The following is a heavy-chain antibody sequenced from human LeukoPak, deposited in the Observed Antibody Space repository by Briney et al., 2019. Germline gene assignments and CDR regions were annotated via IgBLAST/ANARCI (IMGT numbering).Heavy chain of an antibody. J-gene: IGHJ4*02. D-gene: IGHD2-21*02. Sequence: GGSLRLSCAASGFTFRSYGMHWVRQAPGKGLEWVAVISYDGSNKYFADSVKGRFTISRDNSKNTLFLQMISLRADDTAVYYCARGGDTLIDYWGQGTLVTVSS. V-gene: IGHV3-30*03. CDR2: ISYDGSNK. CDR1: GFTFRSYG. CDR3: ARGGDTLIDY.